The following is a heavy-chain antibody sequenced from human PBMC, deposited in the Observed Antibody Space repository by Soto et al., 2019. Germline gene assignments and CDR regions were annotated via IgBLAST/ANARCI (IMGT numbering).Heavy chain of an antibody. V-gene: IGHV4-61*08. CDR3: ARDLSQGAAAGFFQH. D-gene: IGHD6-13*01. CDR2: FSYNGNT. CDR1: GGSISSGDYY. Sequence: SETLSLTCTVSGGSISSGDYYWSWNRQPPGKGLVWIAYFSYNGNTNYNPSLRSRVTISVDTSKNQFSLKVNSVTAADTAVYYCARDLSQGAAAGFFQHWGQGTLVTVSS. J-gene: IGHJ1*01.